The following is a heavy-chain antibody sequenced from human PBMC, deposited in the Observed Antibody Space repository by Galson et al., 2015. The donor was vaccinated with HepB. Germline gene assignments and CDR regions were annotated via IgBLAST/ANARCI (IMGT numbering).Heavy chain of an antibody. Sequence: QSGAEVKKPGASVKVSRKASGYTFTSYAMHWVRQAPGQRLEWMGWINAGNGNTKYSQKFQGRVTITRDTSASTAYMELSSLRSEDTAVYYCARDREAAGVYWYFDLWGRGTLVTVSS. V-gene: IGHV1-3*01. CDR3: ARDREAAGVYWYFDL. D-gene: IGHD6-13*01. CDR2: INAGNGNT. J-gene: IGHJ2*01. CDR1: GYTFTSYA.